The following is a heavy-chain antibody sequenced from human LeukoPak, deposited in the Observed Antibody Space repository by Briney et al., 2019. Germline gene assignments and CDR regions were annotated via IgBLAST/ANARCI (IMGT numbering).Heavy chain of an antibody. CDR2: MSPNSGNT. CDR3: VRTPPNWGADF. CDR1: GYTFTSYD. D-gene: IGHD7-27*01. V-gene: IGHV1-8*01. J-gene: IGHJ4*02. Sequence: ASVKVSCKASGYTFTSYDINWMRQTTGQGLEWMGWMSPNSGNTGYAQKFQGRVTMTRDTSTGTAYLELSSLRSEDSAVYYCVRTPPNWGADFWGQGTLVTVSS.